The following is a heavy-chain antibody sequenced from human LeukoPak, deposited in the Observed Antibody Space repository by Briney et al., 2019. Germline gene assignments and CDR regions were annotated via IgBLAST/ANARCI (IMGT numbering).Heavy chain of an antibody. J-gene: IGHJ4*02. CDR2: IYTSGST. CDR3: ARGRGIVPAASSGGYFDY. CDR1: GGSISSGSYY. D-gene: IGHD2-2*01. Sequence: SETLSLTCTVSGGSISSGSYYWSWIRQPAGKGLEWIGRIYTSGSTNYNPSLKSRVTMSVDTSKNQFSLKLSSVTAADTAVYYCARGRGIVPAASSGGYFDYWGQGTLVTVSS. V-gene: IGHV4-61*02.